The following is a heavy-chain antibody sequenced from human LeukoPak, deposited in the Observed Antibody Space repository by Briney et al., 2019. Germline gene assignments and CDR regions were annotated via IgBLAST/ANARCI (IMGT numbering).Heavy chain of an antibody. CDR2: IIPNSGAT. V-gene: IGHV1-2*06. CDR1: GYTFTGYH. D-gene: IGHD1-14*01. Sequence: ASVKVSCKASGYTFTGYHMHWVRQAPGQGLEWMGRIIPNSGATNYAQNFQGRVTMTRDTSISTAYMELSRLRSDDTAVYYCAVVDPTGKFDYWGQGTLVTVSS. CDR3: AVVDPTGKFDY. J-gene: IGHJ4*02.